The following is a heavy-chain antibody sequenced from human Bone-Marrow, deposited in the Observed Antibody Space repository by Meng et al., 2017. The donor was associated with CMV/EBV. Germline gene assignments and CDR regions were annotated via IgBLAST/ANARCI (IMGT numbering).Heavy chain of an antibody. CDR1: GFTFSSYS. CDR3: ARGQGRGVDAFDI. CDR2: ISSSGTYI. Sequence: GESLKISCAASGFTFSSYSMNWVRQAPGKGLEWVSSISSSGTYIYYADSVKGRFTISRDNAQNSLYLQMNSLRAEDTAVYYCARGQGRGVDAFDIWGQGTMVTVSS. D-gene: IGHD3-10*01. V-gene: IGHV3-21*01. J-gene: IGHJ3*02.